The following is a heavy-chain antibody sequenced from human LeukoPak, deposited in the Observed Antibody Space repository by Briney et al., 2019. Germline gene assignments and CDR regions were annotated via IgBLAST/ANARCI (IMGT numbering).Heavy chain of an antibody. V-gene: IGHV4-34*01. CDR2: SNDSGGT. CDR3: ARLSVIVGAALEYYYYYMDV. CDR1: GGTFSGYY. J-gene: IGHJ6*03. D-gene: IGHD1-26*01. Sequence: SETLSLTCAVYGGTFSGYYWSWIRQPPGKRLEWVGESNDSGGTNYNPSLKSRVTISADESKNQVSLRLTSETAADTAVYYCARLSVIVGAALEYYYYYMDVWGQGTTVTVSS.